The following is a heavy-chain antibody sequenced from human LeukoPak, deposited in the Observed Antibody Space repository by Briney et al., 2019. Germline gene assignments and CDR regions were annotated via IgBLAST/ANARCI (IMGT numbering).Heavy chain of an antibody. Sequence: GGSLRLSCAASGFTFDDYAMHWVRQAPGKGLEWVSGISWNSFSIAYADSVKGRFTISRDNAKNSLYLQMNSLRAEDTAVYYCARGVTMIVRGNWFDPWGRGTLVTVSS. CDR1: GFTFDDYA. CDR3: ARGVTMIVRGNWFDP. CDR2: ISWNSFSI. J-gene: IGHJ5*02. D-gene: IGHD3-22*01. V-gene: IGHV3-9*01.